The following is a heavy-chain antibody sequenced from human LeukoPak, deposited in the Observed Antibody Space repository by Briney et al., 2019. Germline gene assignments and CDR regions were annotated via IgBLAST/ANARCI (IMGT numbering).Heavy chain of an antibody. CDR2: IWYDGSNK. Sequence: PGGSLRLSCAASEFTFSSYGMHWVRQAPGKGLEWVAVIWYDGSNKYYADSVKGRFTISRDNSKNTLYLQMNSLRAEDTAVYYCARVDSGSYYDYFDYWGQGTLVTASS. V-gene: IGHV3-30*19. CDR3: ARVDSGSYYDYFDY. CDR1: EFTFSSYG. D-gene: IGHD1-26*01. J-gene: IGHJ4*02.